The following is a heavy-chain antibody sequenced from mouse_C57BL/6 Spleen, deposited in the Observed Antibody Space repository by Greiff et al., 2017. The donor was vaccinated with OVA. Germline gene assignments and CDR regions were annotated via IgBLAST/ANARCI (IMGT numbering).Heavy chain of an antibody. D-gene: IGHD1-1*01. CDR3: TRGIYYYGGTYFDY. V-gene: IGHV1-15*01. J-gene: IGHJ2*01. CDR2: IDPETGGT. Sequence: QVQLQQSGAELVRPGASVTLSCKASGYTFTDYEMHWVKQTPVHGLEWIGAIDPETGGTAYNQKFKGKAILTADKSSSTAYMELRSLTSEDSAVYYCTRGIYYYGGTYFDYWGQGTTLTVSS. CDR1: GYTFTDYE.